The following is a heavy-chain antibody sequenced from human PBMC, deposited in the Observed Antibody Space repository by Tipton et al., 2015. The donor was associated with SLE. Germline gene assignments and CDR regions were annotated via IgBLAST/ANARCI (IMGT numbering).Heavy chain of an antibody. CDR2: IYYSGST. J-gene: IGHJ3*02. D-gene: IGHD3-10*01. CDR1: GGSISSGGYY. Sequence: TLSLTCTVSGGSISSGGYYWSWIRQHPGKGLEWIGYIYYSGSTYYNPSPKSRVTISVDTSKNQFSLKLSSVTAADTAVYYRARAGGPTMVRGVIIKGAFDIWGQGTMVTVSS. CDR3: ARAGGPTMVRGVIIKGAFDI. V-gene: IGHV4-31*03.